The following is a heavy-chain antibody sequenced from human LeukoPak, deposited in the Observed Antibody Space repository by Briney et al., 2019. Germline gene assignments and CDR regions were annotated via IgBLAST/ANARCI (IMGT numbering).Heavy chain of an antibody. CDR2: IYYSGST. V-gene: IGHV4-30-4*07. CDR3: ARNGYFCMDV. CDR1: GGSISSGGYS. Sequence: PSQTLSLTCAVSGGSISSGGYSWSWIRQPPGKGLEWIGYIYYSGSTYYNPSLKSRVTISVDKSKNEFSLEVNSLTAADTAVYYCARNGYFCMDVWGKGTTVTVSS. D-gene: IGHD2-8*01. J-gene: IGHJ6*03.